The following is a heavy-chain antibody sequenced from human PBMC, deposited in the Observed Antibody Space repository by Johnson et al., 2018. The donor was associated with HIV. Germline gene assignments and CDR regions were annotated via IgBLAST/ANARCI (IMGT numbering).Heavy chain of an antibody. D-gene: IGHD3-16*01. CDR2: IKSKSDGGTT. J-gene: IGHJ3*02. V-gene: IGHV3-15*01. Sequence: MMLVESGGSLVKPGGSLRLSCAASGFSFSNTWMSWVRQAPGKGLEWVARIKSKSDGGTTDYAAPVKGRFTISRDDSKNTLYLQMNSLKTEDTAVYYCTTDLIVVIPIGAFDIWGQGTVVTVSS. CDR3: TTDLIVVIPIGAFDI. CDR1: GFSFSNTW.